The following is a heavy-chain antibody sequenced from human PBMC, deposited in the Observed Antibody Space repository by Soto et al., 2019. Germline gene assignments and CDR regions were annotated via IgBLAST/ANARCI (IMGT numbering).Heavy chain of an antibody. J-gene: IGHJ1*01. CDR1: GFTFSSYG. CDR3: AKIADYGEYFQH. V-gene: IGHV3-30*18. D-gene: IGHD4-17*01. Sequence: GESLKISCAASGFTFSSYGMHWVRQAPGKGLEWVAVISYDGSNKYYADSVKGRFTISRDNSKNTLYLQMNSLRAEDTAVYYCAKIADYGEYFQHWGQGTLVTVSS. CDR2: ISYDGSNK.